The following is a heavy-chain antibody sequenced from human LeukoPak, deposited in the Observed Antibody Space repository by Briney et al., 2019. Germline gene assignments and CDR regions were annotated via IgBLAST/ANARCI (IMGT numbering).Heavy chain of an antibody. CDR1: GFTFSGYY. D-gene: IGHD6-13*01. V-gene: IGHV3-74*01. J-gene: IGHJ4*02. CDR2: INGFGTEA. CDR3: ARDSSSWFGLFDY. Sequence: GGSLRLSCAASGFTFSGYYMFWVRQVPGKGLMWVAHINGFGTEATYADTVKGRFTISRDNAKNTLYLQMNGLRDEDTALYYCARDSSSWFGLFDYWGQGTLVTVSS.